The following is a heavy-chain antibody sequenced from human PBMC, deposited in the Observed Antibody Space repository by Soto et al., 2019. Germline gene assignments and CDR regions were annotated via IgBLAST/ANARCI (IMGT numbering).Heavy chain of an antibody. CDR3: ASGRFVVGLVRHDFWSGYYPD. D-gene: IGHD3-3*01. CDR1: GGSISSSY. CDR2: FYTTGRA. V-gene: IGHV4-4*07. J-gene: IGHJ4*02. Sequence: PSETLSLTCSVSGGSISSSYWNWIRQPAGKGLEWIGRFYTTGRASYNPSLKGRLTISVDTSKNQFSLKLSSVTAADTAVYYCASGRFVVGLVRHDFWSGYYPDWGQGTLGTVSS.